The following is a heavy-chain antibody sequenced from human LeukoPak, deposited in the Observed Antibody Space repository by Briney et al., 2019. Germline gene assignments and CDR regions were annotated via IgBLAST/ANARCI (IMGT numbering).Heavy chain of an antibody. J-gene: IGHJ6*03. V-gene: IGHV4-59*08. CDR1: GGSVIDHY. Sequence: SETLSLICTVSGGSVIDHYWRWIRQSPGKGLEWIGYFYYSGSTNYNPSLNGRVTLSVDTSKNHFSLKLTSVTAAHTAVYYCARHNSYSFMDVWGKGTTVTVSS. CDR2: FYYSGST. CDR3: ARHNSYSFMDV.